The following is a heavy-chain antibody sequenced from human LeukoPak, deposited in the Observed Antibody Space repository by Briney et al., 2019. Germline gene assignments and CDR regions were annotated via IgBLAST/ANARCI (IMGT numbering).Heavy chain of an antibody. CDR2: ISGSGGST. Sequence: PGGSLRLSCAASGFTFSSYGMSWVRQAPGKGLEWVSAISGSGGSTYYADSVKGRFTISRDNSKNTLYLLMNSLRAEDTALYYCAKGGIAVTSTSVYYYMDVWGKGTTVTISS. V-gene: IGHV3-23*01. J-gene: IGHJ6*03. CDR1: GFTFSSYG. CDR3: AKGGIAVTSTSVYYYMDV. D-gene: IGHD6-19*01.